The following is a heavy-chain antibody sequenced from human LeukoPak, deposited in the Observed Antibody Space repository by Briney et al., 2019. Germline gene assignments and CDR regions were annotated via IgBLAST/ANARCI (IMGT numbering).Heavy chain of an antibody. CDR3: ARHLESYYDSSGYPLDAFDI. D-gene: IGHD3-22*01. V-gene: IGHV4-59*08. CDR1: GGSISSYY. Sequence: PSETLSLTCTVSGGSISSYYWSWIRQPPGKGLEWIGYIYYSGSTNYNPSPKSRVTISVDTSKNQFSLKLSSVTAADTAVYYCARHLESYYDSSGYPLDAFDIWGQGTMVTVSS. CDR2: IYYSGST. J-gene: IGHJ3*02.